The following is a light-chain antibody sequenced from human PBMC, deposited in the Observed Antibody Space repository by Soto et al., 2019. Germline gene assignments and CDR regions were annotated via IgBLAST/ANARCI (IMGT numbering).Light chain of an antibody. V-gene: IGKV1-33*01. CDR2: DAS. Sequence: DIQMTQSPSSLSASVGDRVTITCQASQDISNYLHWYQQKPGKAPKLLIYDASNLETGVPSRFSGSGSVTDFTFTISSLQPEDIATDYCQQYDNCPPVFTFGPGTKVDIK. J-gene: IGKJ3*01. CDR1: QDISNY. CDR3: QQYDNCPPVFT.